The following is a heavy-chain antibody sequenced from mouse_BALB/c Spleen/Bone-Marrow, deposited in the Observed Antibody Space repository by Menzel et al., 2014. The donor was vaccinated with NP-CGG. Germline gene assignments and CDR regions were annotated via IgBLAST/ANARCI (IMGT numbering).Heavy chain of an antibody. Sequence: VQLQQPGPGLVKPSQSLSLTCSVTGYSITSGYYGYWNRQLPGNKLEWMGYISYDGNNNYNPSLKNRITITRDTSKNQFFLKLNSVNTEDPATYYSARRGYGNLDYWGQGTTLTVSS. CDR3: ARRGYGNLDY. V-gene: IGHV3-6*02. J-gene: IGHJ2*01. CDR1: GYSITSGYY. CDR2: ISYDGNN. D-gene: IGHD2-10*02.